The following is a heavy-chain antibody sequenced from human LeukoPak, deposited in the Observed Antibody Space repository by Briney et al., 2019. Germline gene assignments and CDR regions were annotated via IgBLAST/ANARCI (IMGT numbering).Heavy chain of an antibody. J-gene: IGHJ3*02. Sequence: GASVKVSCKASGGTFSSYAISWVRQAPGQGLEWMGGIIPIFGTANYAQKLQGRVTITTDESTSTAYMELSSLRSEDTAVYYCASFTGFWSGYRPADAFDIWGQGTMVTVSS. CDR2: IIPIFGTA. V-gene: IGHV1-69*05. CDR3: ASFTGFWSGYRPADAFDI. D-gene: IGHD3-3*01. CDR1: GGTFSSYA.